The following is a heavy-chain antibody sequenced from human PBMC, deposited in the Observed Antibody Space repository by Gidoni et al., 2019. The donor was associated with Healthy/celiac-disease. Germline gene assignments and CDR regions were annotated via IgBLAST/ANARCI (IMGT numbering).Heavy chain of an antibody. Sequence: EVQLVESGGGVVQPGGSLRLSCAASGFLFGSYWMSGVRQAPGKGLECVANIKQDGSEKYYVDSVKGRFTISRDNAKNSLYLQMNSLRAEDTAVYYCAAGGYSSSWYVYYYYGMDVWGQGTTVTVSS. V-gene: IGHV3-7*01. J-gene: IGHJ6*02. CDR3: AAGGYSSSWYVYYYYGMDV. D-gene: IGHD6-13*01. CDR1: GFLFGSYW. CDR2: IKQDGSEK.